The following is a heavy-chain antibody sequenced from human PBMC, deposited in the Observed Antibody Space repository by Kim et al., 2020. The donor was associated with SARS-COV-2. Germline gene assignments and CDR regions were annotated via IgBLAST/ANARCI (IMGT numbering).Heavy chain of an antibody. V-gene: IGHV1-69*13. CDR2: IIPIFGTA. D-gene: IGHD3-22*01. CDR3: ARDRYSKGDYDSSGSRMVY. CDR1: GGTFSSYA. J-gene: IGHJ4*02. Sequence: SVKVSCKASGGTFSSYAISWVRQAPGQGLELMGGIIPIFGTANYAQKFQGRVTITADESTSTAYMELSSLRSEDTAVYYCARDRYSKGDYDSSGSRMVYWGQGTLVTVSS.